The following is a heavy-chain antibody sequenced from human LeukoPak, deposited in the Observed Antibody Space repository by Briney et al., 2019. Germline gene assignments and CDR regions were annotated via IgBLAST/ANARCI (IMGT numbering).Heavy chain of an antibody. CDR3: ARSSRYYDSSGYNWFDP. Sequence: VASVKVSCKASGYTFTGYYMHWVRQAPGQGLEWMGWINPNSGGTNYAQKFQGRVTMTADTSTSTAYMELRSLRSDDTAVYYCARSSRYYDSSGYNWFDPWGQGTLVTVSS. CDR1: GYTFTGYY. V-gene: IGHV1-2*02. CDR2: INPNSGGT. D-gene: IGHD3-22*01. J-gene: IGHJ5*02.